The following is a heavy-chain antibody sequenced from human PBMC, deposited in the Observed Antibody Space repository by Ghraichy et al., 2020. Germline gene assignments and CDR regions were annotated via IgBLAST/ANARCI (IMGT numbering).Heavy chain of an antibody. CDR3: ARVWYSSAWPRDFYWYFDL. V-gene: IGHV1-69*13. CDR2: IIPIFGTA. Sequence: SVKVSCKASGGSFSSYAISWVRQAPGQGLEWMGGIIPIFGTANYAQKSQGRVTITADESTTTAYMGLSSLRSEDTAVYYCARVWYSSAWPRDFYWYFDLWGRGTLVTVSS. CDR1: GGSFSSYA. J-gene: IGHJ2*01. D-gene: IGHD6-19*01.